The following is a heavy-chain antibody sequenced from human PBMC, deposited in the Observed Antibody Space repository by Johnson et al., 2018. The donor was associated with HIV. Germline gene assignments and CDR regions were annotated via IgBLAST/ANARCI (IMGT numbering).Heavy chain of an antibody. D-gene: IGHD3-10*01. J-gene: IGHJ3*02. CDR3: ARALGRELDAFDI. Sequence: VQLVESGGGLVQPGGSLRLSCAASGFTFSSYDMHWVRQATGKGLEWVSAIGTAGDTYYPGSVKGRFTISRENAKNSLYLQMNSLRAGDTAVYYCARALGRELDAFDIWGQGTMVTVSS. V-gene: IGHV3-13*01. CDR2: IGTAGDT. CDR1: GFTFSSYD.